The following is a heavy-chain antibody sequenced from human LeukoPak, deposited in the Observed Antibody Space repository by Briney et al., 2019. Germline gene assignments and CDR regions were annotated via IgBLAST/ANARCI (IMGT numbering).Heavy chain of an antibody. D-gene: IGHD3-10*01. CDR3: ARGAYYYGTGSYHY. Sequence: ASVKVSCKASSYTFTNYAFTWVRQAPGQGPEWMGWISAYNGNTNYAQKLQGRVTMTTDTSTSTAYMELRSLRSDDTAVYYCARGAYYYGTGSYHYWGQGTLVTVSS. J-gene: IGHJ4*02. CDR2: ISAYNGNT. CDR1: SYTFTNYA. V-gene: IGHV1-18*01.